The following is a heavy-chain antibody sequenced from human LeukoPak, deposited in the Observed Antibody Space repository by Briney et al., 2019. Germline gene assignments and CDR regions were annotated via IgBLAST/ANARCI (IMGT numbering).Heavy chain of an antibody. Sequence: SETLSLTCTVSGGSISGYYWSWIRQPPGKGLEWIGEINHSGSTNYNPSLKSRVTISVDTSKNQFSLKLSSVTAADTAVYYCALQVAATQPGANFDYWGQGTLVTVSS. CDR3: ALQVAATQPGANFDY. J-gene: IGHJ4*02. D-gene: IGHD2-15*01. CDR2: INHSGST. CDR1: GGSISGYY. V-gene: IGHV4-34*01.